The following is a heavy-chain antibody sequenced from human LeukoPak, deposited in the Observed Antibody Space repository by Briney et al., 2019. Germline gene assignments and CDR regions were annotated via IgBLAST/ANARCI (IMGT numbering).Heavy chain of an antibody. D-gene: IGHD1-26*01. CDR3: ALGYHDVWER. CDR2: INHSGNT. Sequence: SETLSLTCAVSSGSISSTTWWSWVRQPPGKGLEWIGEINHSGNTYCNPSLTGRVTISVDRSDNQFSLKVNSVTAADTAVYYCALGYHDVWERWGQGTLVIVSS. J-gene: IGHJ4*02. V-gene: IGHV4-4*02. CDR1: SGSISSTTW.